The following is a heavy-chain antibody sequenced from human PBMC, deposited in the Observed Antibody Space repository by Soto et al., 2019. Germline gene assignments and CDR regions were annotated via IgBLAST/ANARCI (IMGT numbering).Heavy chain of an antibody. CDR1: GGSISSYY. Sequence: SETLSLTCTVSGGSISSYYWSWIRQPPGKALEWIGYIYYSGITNYNPSLKSRVTISVDTSKNQFSLGLSSVTAADTALYYCARLRGGSYWLHYFDYWGQGTLVTVSS. D-gene: IGHD1-26*01. J-gene: IGHJ4*02. CDR3: ARLRGGSYWLHYFDY. V-gene: IGHV4-59*01. CDR2: IYYSGIT.